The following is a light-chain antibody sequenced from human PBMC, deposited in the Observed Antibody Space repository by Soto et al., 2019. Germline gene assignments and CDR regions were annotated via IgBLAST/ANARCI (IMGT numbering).Light chain of an antibody. CDR1: SSDVGGYNY. J-gene: IGLJ2*01. CDR3: SSYTRTTLVV. V-gene: IGLV2-14*01. Sequence: QSALTQPASVSGSPGQSITISSTGSSSDVGGYNYVSWYQQHPGKAPKLMIYEVSNRPSGVSNRFSGSKSGNTASLTISGLQAEDEADYYCSSYTRTTLVVFGGGTQLTVL. CDR2: EVS.